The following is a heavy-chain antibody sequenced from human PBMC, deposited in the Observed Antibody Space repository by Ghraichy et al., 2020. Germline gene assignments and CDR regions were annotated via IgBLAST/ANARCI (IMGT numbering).Heavy chain of an antibody. CDR2: INPNSGGT. D-gene: IGHD6-19*01. Sequence: ASVKVSCKASGYTFSDYYMHWVRQAPGQGLEWMGWINPNSGGTNYAPKFQGRVTMTSDTFISTAYMELSRLTSDDTAMYYCARDLTAVAGTDYWGQGTLVTVSS. J-gene: IGHJ4*02. CDR1: GYTFSDYY. CDR3: ARDLTAVAGTDY. V-gene: IGHV1-2*02.